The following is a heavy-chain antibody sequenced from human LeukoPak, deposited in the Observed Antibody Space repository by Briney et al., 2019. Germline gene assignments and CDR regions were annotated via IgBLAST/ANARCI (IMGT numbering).Heavy chain of an antibody. CDR1: GFTFDDYA. CDR2: ISWNSGSI. V-gene: IGHV3-9*01. D-gene: IGHD3-22*01. CDR3: AKDGEGTMIVVVTYFDY. J-gene: IGHJ4*02. Sequence: PGGSLRLSCAASGFTFDDYATHWVRQAPGKGLEWVSGISWNSGSIGYADSVKGRFTISRDNAKNSLYLQMNSLRAEDTALYYCAKDGEGTMIVVVTYFDYWGQGTLVTVSS.